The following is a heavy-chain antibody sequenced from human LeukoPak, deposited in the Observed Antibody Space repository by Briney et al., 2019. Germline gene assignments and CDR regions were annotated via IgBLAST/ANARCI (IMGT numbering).Heavy chain of an antibody. Sequence: ASVKVSCKASGYTFTSYGISWVRQAPGQGLEWMGWISAYNGNTSYAQKLQGRVTMTTDTSTSTAYMELRSLRSDDTAVYYCARERRLYYDSSGYYYGAFDIWGQGTMVTVSS. J-gene: IGHJ3*02. D-gene: IGHD3-22*01. CDR2: ISAYNGNT. CDR1: GYTFTSYG. V-gene: IGHV1-18*01. CDR3: ARERRLYYDSSGYYYGAFDI.